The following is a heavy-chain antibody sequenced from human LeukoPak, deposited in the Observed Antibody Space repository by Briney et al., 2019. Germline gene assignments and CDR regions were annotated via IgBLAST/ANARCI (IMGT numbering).Heavy chain of an antibody. V-gene: IGHV1-69*13. D-gene: IGHD6-19*01. Sequence: GASVKVSCKAFVGTFSSYAISWVRQVPGQGLEWMGRIIPIFGTANYAQKFQGRVTITADESTSTAYMELSSLRPEDTAVYYCARDFEEVVAGTRLGYWGQGTLVTVSS. CDR2: IIPIFGTA. CDR3: ARDFEEVVAGTRLGY. CDR1: VGTFSSYA. J-gene: IGHJ4*02.